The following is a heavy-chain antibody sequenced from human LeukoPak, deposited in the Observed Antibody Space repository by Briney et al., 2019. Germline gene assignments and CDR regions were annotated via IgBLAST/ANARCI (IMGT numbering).Heavy chain of an antibody. D-gene: IGHD3-10*01. Sequence: SETLSLTCTVSGGSIGSYYWSWIRQSPGKGLECIGYIHYTGSTNYNPSLKSRVTISVETSKNQFSLKLKSVTAADTAVYYCARGGYYGSGNDFRFDPWGQGTLVTVSS. CDR3: ARGGYYGSGNDFRFDP. CDR1: GGSIGSYY. CDR2: IHYTGST. J-gene: IGHJ5*02. V-gene: IGHV4-59*01.